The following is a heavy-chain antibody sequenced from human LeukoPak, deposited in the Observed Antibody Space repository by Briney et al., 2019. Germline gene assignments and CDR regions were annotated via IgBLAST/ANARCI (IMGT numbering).Heavy chain of an antibody. D-gene: IGHD3-10*01. CDR2: IKQDGSEK. CDR3: ADYGSGSYYDAFDI. J-gene: IGHJ3*02. CDR1: GFTVSSNY. V-gene: IGHV3-7*01. Sequence: PGGSLRLSCAASGFTVSSNYMSWVRQAPGKGLEWVANIKQDGSEKYYVDSVKGRFTISRDNAKNSLYLQMNSLRAEDTAVYYCADYGSGSYYDAFDIWGQGTMVTVSS.